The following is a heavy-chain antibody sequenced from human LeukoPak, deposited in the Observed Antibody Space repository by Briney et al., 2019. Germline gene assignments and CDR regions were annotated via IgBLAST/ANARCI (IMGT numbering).Heavy chain of an antibody. CDR2: INHSGST. D-gene: IGHD3-10*01. CDR1: GGSFSGYY. J-gene: IGHJ6*04. Sequence: PSETLSLTCAVYGGSFSGYYWSWIRQPPGKGLEWIGEINHSGSTNYNPSLKSRVTISVDTSKNQFSLKLSSVTAADTAVYYCAGGGITMVRGVFGYYYYGMDVWGKGTTVTVSS. CDR3: AGGGITMVRGVFGYYYYGMDV. V-gene: IGHV4-34*01.